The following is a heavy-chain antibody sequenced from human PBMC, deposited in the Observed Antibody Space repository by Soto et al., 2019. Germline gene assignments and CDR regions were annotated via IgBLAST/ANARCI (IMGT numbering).Heavy chain of an antibody. V-gene: IGHV4-59*08. CDR3: ARLGFCSSTDYYVNAFDI. CDR1: GGSISNSY. CDR2: MFYSGSST. D-gene: IGHD2-2*01. Sequence: SSETLSHTCSVSGGSISNSYWSWIRQPPGKGLEWIGYMFYSGSSTNYNPSLKSRVTISVDTSKNQFSLKLSSVTAADTAVYYCARLGFCSSTDYYVNAFDIWGQGTMVT. J-gene: IGHJ3*02.